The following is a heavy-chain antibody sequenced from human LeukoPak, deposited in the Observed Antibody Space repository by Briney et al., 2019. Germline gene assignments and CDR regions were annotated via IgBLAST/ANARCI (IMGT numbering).Heavy chain of an antibody. CDR1: GDSVSSNSAA. Sequence: SQTLSLTCAISGDSVSSNSAAWNSIRQSPSRGLEWLGSTYYRSKWYNDYAVSVKSRITINPDTSKIQFSLQLNSVTPEDTAVYYCARENDYGDYEIAFDIWGQGTMVTVSS. J-gene: IGHJ3*02. D-gene: IGHD4-17*01. V-gene: IGHV6-1*01. CDR3: ARENDYGDYEIAFDI. CDR2: TYYRSKWYN.